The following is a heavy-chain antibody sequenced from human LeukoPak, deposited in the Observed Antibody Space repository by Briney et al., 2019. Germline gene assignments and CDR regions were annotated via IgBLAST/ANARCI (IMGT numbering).Heavy chain of an antibody. CDR2: IYYSGST. Sequence: SETLSLTCTVSGGSISSYYWSWIRQPPGKGLEWIGYIYYSGSTNYNPSLKSRVTISVDTSKNQFSLKLSSVTAADTAVYYCARVGGSGEYYYDSSGYYLWDYWGQGTLVTVSS. CDR1: GGSISSYY. D-gene: IGHD3-22*01. CDR3: ARVGGSGEYYYDSSGYYLWDY. J-gene: IGHJ4*02. V-gene: IGHV4-59*01.